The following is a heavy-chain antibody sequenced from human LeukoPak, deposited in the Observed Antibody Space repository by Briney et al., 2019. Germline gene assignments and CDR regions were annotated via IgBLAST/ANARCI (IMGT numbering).Heavy chain of an antibody. Sequence: ASVKVSCKASGGTFSSYAISWVRQAPGQGLEWMGGIIPIFGTANYAQKFQGRVTMTEDTSTDTAYMELSSLRSEDTAVYYCATDERLLGAFDIWGQGTMVTVSS. CDR1: GGTFSSYA. J-gene: IGHJ3*02. CDR3: ATDERLLGAFDI. CDR2: IIPIFGTA. D-gene: IGHD1-1*01. V-gene: IGHV1-69*06.